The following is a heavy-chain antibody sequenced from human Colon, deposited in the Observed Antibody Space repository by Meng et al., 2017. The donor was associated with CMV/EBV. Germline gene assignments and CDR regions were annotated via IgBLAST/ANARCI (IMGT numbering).Heavy chain of an antibody. Sequence: GEAGGGVVQPGGSLRLSCGASGFSFSESGIHWLRQAPGKGLEWVSFIDTTNHYYADSVKGRFTISRDDSKRMVYLQMNNLKTEDTAMYFCSNGLLGVQGHWGQGTLVTVSS. CDR2: IDTTNH. CDR3: SNGLLGVQGH. CDR1: GFSFSESG. V-gene: IGHV3-30*02. D-gene: IGHD3-3*01. J-gene: IGHJ4*02.